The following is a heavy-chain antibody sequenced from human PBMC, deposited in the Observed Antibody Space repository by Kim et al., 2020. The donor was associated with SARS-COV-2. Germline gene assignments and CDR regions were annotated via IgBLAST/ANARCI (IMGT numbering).Heavy chain of an antibody. Sequence: GGSLRLSCAASGFTFTNYWIHWVRQIPGKGPVWVSSVGGDGGSRYYADSVKGRFTTSRDNANNMVYLQMNSLRVDDTAIYYCTSIFEYWVQVALVTVSS. V-gene: IGHV3-74*01. CDR3: TSIFEY. J-gene: IGHJ4*02. CDR1: GFTFTNYW. CDR2: VGGDGGSR. D-gene: IGHD3-3*02.